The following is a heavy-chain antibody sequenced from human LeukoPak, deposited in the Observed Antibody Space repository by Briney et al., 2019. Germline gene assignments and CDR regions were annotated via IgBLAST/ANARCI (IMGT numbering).Heavy chain of an antibody. CDR2: IYYSGST. CDR3: AREAPPGSGCFDP. J-gene: IGHJ5*02. V-gene: IGHV4-59*01. D-gene: IGHD3-22*01. Sequence: SETLSLTCTVSGGSISSYYWSWIRQPPGKGLEWIGYIYYSGSTNYNPSLKSRVTISVDTSKNQFSLKLSSVTAADTAVYYCAREAPPGSGCFDPWGQGTLVTVSS. CDR1: GGSISSYY.